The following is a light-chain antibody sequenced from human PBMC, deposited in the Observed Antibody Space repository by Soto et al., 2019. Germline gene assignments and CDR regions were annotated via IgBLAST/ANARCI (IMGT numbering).Light chain of an antibody. V-gene: IGKV3-15*01. J-gene: IGKJ2*01. CDR2: GAS. CDR1: QSVSSN. CDR3: QQYNNWPLYP. Sequence: EIVMTPSPATLSVSPGERATLSCRASQSVSSNLAWYQQKPGQAPRLLIYGASTRATGIPARFSGSGSGTEFTHTISSLQSEDFAVYYCQQYNNWPLYPFGQGTKREIK.